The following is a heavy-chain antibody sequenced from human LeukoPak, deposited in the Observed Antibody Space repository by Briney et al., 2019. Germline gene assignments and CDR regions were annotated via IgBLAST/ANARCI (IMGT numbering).Heavy chain of an antibody. CDR2: IYHSGST. D-gene: IGHD1-1*01. V-gene: IGHV4-4*02. CDR3: ARRDNWNLDAFDI. J-gene: IGHJ3*02. CDR1: GGSISSSNW. Sequence: SETLSLTCAVSGGSISSSNWWSWVRQPPGKGLEWIGEIYHSGSTNYNPSLKSRVTISVDKSKNQSSLKLSSVTAADTAVYYCARRDNWNLDAFDIWGQGTMVTVSS.